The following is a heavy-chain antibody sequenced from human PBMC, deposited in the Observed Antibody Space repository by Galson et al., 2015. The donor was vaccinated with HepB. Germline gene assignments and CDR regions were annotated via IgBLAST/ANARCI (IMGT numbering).Heavy chain of an antibody. CDR3: AKDLIGVRGVIPQNWFDP. CDR1: GFTFSSYA. D-gene: IGHD3-10*01. Sequence: SLRLSCAASGFTFSSYAMSWVRQAPGKGLEWVSAISGSGGSTYYADSVKGRFTISRDNSKNTLYLQMNSLRAEDTAVYYCAKDLIGVRGVIPQNWFDPWGQGTLVTVSS. V-gene: IGHV3-23*01. CDR2: ISGSGGST. J-gene: IGHJ5*02.